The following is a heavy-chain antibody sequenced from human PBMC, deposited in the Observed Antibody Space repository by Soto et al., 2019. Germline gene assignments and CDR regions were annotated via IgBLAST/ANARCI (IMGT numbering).Heavy chain of an antibody. CDR3: VRVRVGIGDHFDS. CDR2: IHYSGRT. D-gene: IGHD1-26*01. V-gene: IGHV4-59*12. CDR1: NGSISGFY. Sequence: SETLSLTCSVSNGSISGFYWTWIRQPPGKILEWIGYIHYSGRTDYNPSLTSRATMSVDTSKNQFSLNLKSITAADTAVYYCVRVRVGIGDHFDSWGRGALVTVSS. J-gene: IGHJ4*02.